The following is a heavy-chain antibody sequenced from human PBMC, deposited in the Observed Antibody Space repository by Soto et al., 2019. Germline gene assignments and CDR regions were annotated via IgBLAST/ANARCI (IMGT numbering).Heavy chain of an antibody. Sequence: GGSLRLSCAASGFTFSNHAMSWVRQAPGKGLEWVSGISDSGGSSYYADSVKGRFTISRDNSKNILYLQVNFLRAEDTAFYYCARRGEQVGARSFDYWGQGTLVTVSS. CDR3: ARRGEQVGARSFDY. J-gene: IGHJ4*02. D-gene: IGHD1-26*01. V-gene: IGHV3-23*01. CDR1: GFTFSNHA. CDR2: ISDSGGSS.